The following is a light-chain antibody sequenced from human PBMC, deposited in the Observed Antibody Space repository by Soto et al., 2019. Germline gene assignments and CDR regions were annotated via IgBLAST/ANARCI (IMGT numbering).Light chain of an antibody. CDR2: TSS. CDR3: QQGFTTPYT. Sequence: DIPMTQSPSSLSASVGDRVTIACRASQNIRNYLNWYQQKPGKAPKLLIYTSSSLQSGVPSRFSGSGSGTDFTLTISNLQPEDFATYSCQQGFTTPYTFGQGTKLEIK. CDR1: QNIRNY. J-gene: IGKJ2*01. V-gene: IGKV1-39*01.